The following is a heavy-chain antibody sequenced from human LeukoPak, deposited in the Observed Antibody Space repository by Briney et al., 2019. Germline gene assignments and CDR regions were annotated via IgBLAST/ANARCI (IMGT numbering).Heavy chain of an antibody. CDR1: GYAFMDYS. Sequence: PGASVKVSCKASGYAFMDYSLHWVRQAPGQGLEWMGWINPKTDGTNYAQKFQGRVSMTRDTAISTAYMELSRLRFDDTAVYFCSFRWYGHYFDVWGQGTMVTVSS. CDR3: SFRWYGHYFDV. D-gene: IGHD2-15*01. V-gene: IGHV1-2*02. CDR2: INPKTDGT. J-gene: IGHJ3*01.